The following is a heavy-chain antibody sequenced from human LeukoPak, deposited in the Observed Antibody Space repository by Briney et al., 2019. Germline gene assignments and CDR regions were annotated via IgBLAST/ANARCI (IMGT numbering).Heavy chain of an antibody. CDR3: ASGFRGWYIIDY. D-gene: IGHD6-19*01. V-gene: IGHV4-59*01. CDR1: GGPISSYY. CDR2: IYYSGST. Sequence: SETLSLTCTVSGGPISSYYWGWIRQPPGKGLEWIGYIYYSGSTNYTPSLKSRVTISVDTSKNQFSLKLSSVTAADTAVHYCASGFRGWYIIDYWGQGTLVTVSS. J-gene: IGHJ4*02.